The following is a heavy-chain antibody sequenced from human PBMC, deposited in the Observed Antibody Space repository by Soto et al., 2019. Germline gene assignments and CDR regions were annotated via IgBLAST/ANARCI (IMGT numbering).Heavy chain of an antibody. D-gene: IGHD2-8*01. CDR2: ISSSSSTI. CDR3: ARELTWARPHYFDY. J-gene: IGHJ4*02. Sequence: GGSLRLSCAASGFTFSSSDMRWVRQAPGKGLEWVSFISSSSSTIYYADSVKGRFTISRDNAKNSLYLQMNSLRDEDTAVYYCARELTWARPHYFDYWGQGTLVTVSS. CDR1: GFTFSSSD. V-gene: IGHV3-48*02.